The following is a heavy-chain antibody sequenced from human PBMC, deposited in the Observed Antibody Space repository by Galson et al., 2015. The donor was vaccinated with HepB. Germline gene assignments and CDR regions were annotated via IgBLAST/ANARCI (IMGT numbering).Heavy chain of an antibody. D-gene: IGHD3-10*01. J-gene: IGHJ4*02. Sequence: SLRLSCAASGFIFSDYAMHWVRQAPGKGLEYVSGISSNGGYANYADSVKGRFTISRDNSKNTLSLQMSSLRTEDTAVYYCVKDPTSDRGYYYGYYFDSWGQGTLVTVSP. CDR1: GFIFSDYA. CDR3: VKDPTSDRGYYYGYYFDS. V-gene: IGHV3-64D*06. CDR2: ISSNGGYA.